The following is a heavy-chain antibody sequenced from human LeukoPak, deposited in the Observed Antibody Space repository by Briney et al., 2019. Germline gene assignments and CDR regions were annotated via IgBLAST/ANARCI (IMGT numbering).Heavy chain of an antibody. CDR3: ARAPPYNWNYDY. Sequence: PGGSLRLSCAASGFTVSSNYMSWVRQAPGKGLEWVSVIYSGGSTYYADSVEGRFIISRDNSKNTLYLQMNSLRAEDTAVYYCARAPPYNWNYDYWGQGTLVTVSS. J-gene: IGHJ4*02. V-gene: IGHV3-66*01. CDR1: GFTVSSNY. D-gene: IGHD1-7*01. CDR2: IYSGGST.